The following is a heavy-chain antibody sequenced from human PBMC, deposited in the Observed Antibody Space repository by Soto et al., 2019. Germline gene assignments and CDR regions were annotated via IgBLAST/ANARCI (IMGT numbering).Heavy chain of an antibody. D-gene: IGHD6-13*01. CDR3: ATSSSVAAAGYFNF. CDR2: ISPMFDRT. CDR1: GDIFNRHA. V-gene: IGHV1-69*13. Sequence: SVKVSCKTSGDIFNRHAFNWVRQAPGEGLEWMGRISPMFDRTNYAQKFQGRVTIGADELTTTVHMELTTLESEDTAIYYCATSSSVAAAGYFNFWGQGALVTVSS. J-gene: IGHJ4*02.